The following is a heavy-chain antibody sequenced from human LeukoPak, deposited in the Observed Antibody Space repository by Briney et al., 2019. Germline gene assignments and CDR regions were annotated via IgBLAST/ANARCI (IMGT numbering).Heavy chain of an antibody. D-gene: IGHD1-1*01. CDR1: GYTFTSYY. J-gene: IGHJ2*01. Sequence: ASVKVSCKASGYTFTSYYMHWVRQAPGQGLEWMGIINPSGGSTSYAQKFQGRATMTRDTSTSTVYMELSSLRSEDTAVYYCARGCRWGNWNDPHWYFDLWGRGTLVTVSS. CDR3: ARGCRWGNWNDPHWYFDL. CDR2: INPSGGST. V-gene: IGHV1-46*01.